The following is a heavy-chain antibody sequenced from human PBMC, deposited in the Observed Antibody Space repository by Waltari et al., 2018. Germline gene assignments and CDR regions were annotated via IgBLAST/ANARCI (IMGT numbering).Heavy chain of an antibody. CDR3: ARGGVYYDFWSGSNWFDP. CDR2: IYTSGST. V-gene: IGHV4-61*02. Sequence: QVQLQDSGPGLVTPSQTLSLTCTVSGRSISSGSYYWRWIRHPAGKGLEWIGRIYTSGSTNYNPALKSRVTISVDTSKNQFSLKLSSVTAADTAVYYCARGGVYYDFWSGSNWFDPWGQGTLVTVSS. J-gene: IGHJ5*02. D-gene: IGHD3-3*01. CDR1: GRSISSGSYY.